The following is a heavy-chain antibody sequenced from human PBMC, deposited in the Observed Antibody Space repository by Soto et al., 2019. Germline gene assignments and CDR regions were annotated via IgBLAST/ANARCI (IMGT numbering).Heavy chain of an antibody. Sequence: GGSLRLSCAASGFTFSSYAMSWVRQAPGKGREWVSAISGSGGSTYYADSVKGRFTISRDNSKNTLYLQMNSLRAEDTAVYYCAKDRGWVIAAAGPYYFDYWGQGTLVTVSS. CDR3: AKDRGWVIAAAGPYYFDY. D-gene: IGHD6-13*01. J-gene: IGHJ4*02. V-gene: IGHV3-23*01. CDR1: GFTFSSYA. CDR2: ISGSGGST.